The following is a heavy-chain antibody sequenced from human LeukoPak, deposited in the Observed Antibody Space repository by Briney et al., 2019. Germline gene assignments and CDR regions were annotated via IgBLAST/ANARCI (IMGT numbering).Heavy chain of an antibody. J-gene: IGHJ4*02. D-gene: IGHD3-22*01. Sequence: GASVKVSCKASGYTFTGYYMHWVRQAPGQGLEWMGWINPNSGGTNYAQKFQGRVTMTRDTSISTAYMELSRLRSDDTAVYYCASGLVGYYDSSGYQNFDYWGQGTLVTVSS. V-gene: IGHV1-2*02. CDR2: INPNSGGT. CDR1: GYTFTGYY. CDR3: ASGLVGYYDSSGYQNFDY.